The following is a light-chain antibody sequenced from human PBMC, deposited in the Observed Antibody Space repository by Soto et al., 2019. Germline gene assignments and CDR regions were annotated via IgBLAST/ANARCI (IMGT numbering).Light chain of an antibody. V-gene: IGLV1-44*01. CDR2: SNN. J-gene: IGLJ3*02. Sequence: QSLLTQPPSASGTPGQRVTISCSGSSSNIGRNTVNWYQQLPGTAPKLVIYSNNQRPSGVPDRFSGSKSGTSASLAISGLQSEDEADYFCAAWDDSLNGCVFGGGTKLTVL. CDR1: SSNIGRNT. CDR3: AAWDDSLNGCV.